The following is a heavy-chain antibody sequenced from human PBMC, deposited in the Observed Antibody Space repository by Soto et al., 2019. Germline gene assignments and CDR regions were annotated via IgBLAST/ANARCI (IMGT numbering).Heavy chain of an antibody. D-gene: IGHD5-18*01. Sequence: ASVKVSCKASGYTFTGYYMHWVRQAPGQGLEWMGWINPNSGGTNYAQKFQGWVTMTRDTSISTAYMELSSVTAADTAVYYCARHIPLGRLWLQYYYYGMDVWGQGTTVTVSS. CDR3: ARHIPLGRLWLQYYYYGMDV. J-gene: IGHJ6*02. CDR1: GYTFTGYY. CDR2: INPNSGGT. V-gene: IGHV1-2*04.